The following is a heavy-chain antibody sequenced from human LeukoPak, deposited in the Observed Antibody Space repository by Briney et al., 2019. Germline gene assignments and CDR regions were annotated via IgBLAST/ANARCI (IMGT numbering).Heavy chain of an antibody. CDR3: ARDLEDYSQWLTSFGY. CDR1: GFTFSSYA. CDR2: ISYDGSNK. Sequence: PGGSLRLSCAASGFTFSSYAMHWVRQAPGKGLEWVAVISYDGSNKYYADSVKGRFTISRDNSKNTLYLQMNSLRAEDTAVYYCARDLEDYSQWLTSFGYWGQGTLVTVSS. V-gene: IGHV3-30-3*01. J-gene: IGHJ4*02. D-gene: IGHD6-19*01.